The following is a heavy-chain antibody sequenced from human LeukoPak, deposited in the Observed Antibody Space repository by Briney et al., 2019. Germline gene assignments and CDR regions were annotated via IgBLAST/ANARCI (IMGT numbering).Heavy chain of an antibody. J-gene: IGHJ4*02. CDR1: GFTFSNYE. CDR2: ISSSGSTI. CDR3: AREYYFSSGAFDS. V-gene: IGHV3-48*03. Sequence: PGGSLRLSCAASGFTFSNYEMNWVRQAPGKGLEWVSYISSSGSTIYYADSVKGRFTISRDNAKKSLYLQMNSLRAGDTAVYYCAREYYFSSGAFDSWGQGTLVTVSS. D-gene: IGHD3-22*01.